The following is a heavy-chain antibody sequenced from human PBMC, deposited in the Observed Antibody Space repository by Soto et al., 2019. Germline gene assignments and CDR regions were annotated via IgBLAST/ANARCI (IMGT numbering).Heavy chain of an antibody. CDR3: TSDLRSPARRFDP. V-gene: IGHV3-15*01. CDR1: GFTFNTAW. Sequence: EAQLVESGGGFVKPGASLRLSCSASGFTFNTAWMNWVRQAPGQGLEWVGRIKSKTDGGSTDYAAPVRGRFSISRDDSQNTVSLQMNSLKTEDTAVYYCTSDLRSPARRFDPWGQGTLVAVSS. D-gene: IGHD4-17*01. J-gene: IGHJ5*02. CDR2: IKSKTDGGST.